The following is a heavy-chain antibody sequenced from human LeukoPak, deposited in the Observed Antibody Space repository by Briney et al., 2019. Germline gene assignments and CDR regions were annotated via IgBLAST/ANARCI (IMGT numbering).Heavy chain of an antibody. CDR2: ISYDGSNK. D-gene: IGHD3-22*01. Sequence: GGSLRLSCAASGFTFSASAINWVRQAPGKGLEWVAVISYDGSNKYYADSVKGRFTISRDSSKNTLYLQMNSLRAEDTAVYYCAKDRQDYYYDSSGYFPGYFDYWGQGTLVTVSS. V-gene: IGHV3-30*18. CDR3: AKDRQDYYYDSSGYFPGYFDY. J-gene: IGHJ4*02. CDR1: GFTFSASA.